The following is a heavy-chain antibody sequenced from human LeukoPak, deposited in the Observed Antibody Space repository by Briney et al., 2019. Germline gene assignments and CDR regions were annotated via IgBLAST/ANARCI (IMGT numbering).Heavy chain of an antibody. Sequence: GGSLRLSCSASGFSFSTSAMHWVRQAPGKGLEYVSAVSSNGGSTFYGDSVKGRFTISRDSSKNTLYLQMSSLRPEDTAVYYCVKEHDYWGQGTLVTVSS. CDR2: VSSNGGST. V-gene: IGHV3-64D*08. CDR1: GFSFSTSA. CDR3: VKEHDY. J-gene: IGHJ4*02.